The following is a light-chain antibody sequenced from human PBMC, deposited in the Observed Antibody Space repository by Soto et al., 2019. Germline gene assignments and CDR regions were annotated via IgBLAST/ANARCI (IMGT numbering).Light chain of an antibody. CDR2: DVS. CDR1: QSVRSN. V-gene: IGKV3-15*01. CDR3: QQYNDWPKT. Sequence: IVMTQSPATLSVSPGERATLSCRASQSVRSNLAWYQQKPGQAPRLLSYDVSTRATDIPARFSGSGSGTEFTLTISSLQSEDVAVYHCQQYNDWPKTFGHGAKG. J-gene: IGKJ1*01.